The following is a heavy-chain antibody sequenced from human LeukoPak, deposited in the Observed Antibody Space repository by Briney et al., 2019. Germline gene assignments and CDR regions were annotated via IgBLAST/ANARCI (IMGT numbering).Heavy chain of an antibody. CDR3: ARGPTISETGYLDY. J-gene: IGHJ4*03. CDR1: GGSFSAYY. V-gene: IGHV4-34*01. CDR2: INHRGDT. Sequence: KPSETLSLTCAVYGGSFSAYYWSWIRQSPGKGLEWIAEINHRGDTNYNPSVKSRVSISVDTSKNQFSLKVTSLTAADTAVYYCARGPTISETGYLDYWGLGTLVTVSS. D-gene: IGHD1-1*01.